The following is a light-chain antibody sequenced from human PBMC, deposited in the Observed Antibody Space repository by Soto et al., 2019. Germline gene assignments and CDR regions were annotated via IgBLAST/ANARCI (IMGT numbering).Light chain of an antibody. V-gene: IGLV2-14*01. J-gene: IGLJ2*01. CDR1: SSDGGGYNY. CDR3: SSYTTSSTVV. Sequence: QSALTQPASVSGSPGQSITISCTGTSSDGGGYNYVSWYQQHPGKAPKLTIYDVSNRPSGVSNRFSGSKSGNTASLTISGLQAEDEADYFCSSYTTSSTVVFGGGTKLTVL. CDR2: DVS.